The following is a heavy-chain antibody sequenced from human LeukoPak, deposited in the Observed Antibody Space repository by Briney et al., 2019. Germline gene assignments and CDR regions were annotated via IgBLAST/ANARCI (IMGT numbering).Heavy chain of an antibody. CDR2: ISGSGGST. J-gene: IGHJ4*02. CDR1: GFTFSSYA. Sequence: GGSLRLSCAASGFTFSSYAMSWVRQAPGKGLEWVSAISGSGGSTYYAHSVKGRFTISRDNSKNTLYLQMNSLRAEDTAVYYCAKDTQIVVATPGDYWGQGTLVTVSS. D-gene: IGHD3-22*01. V-gene: IGHV3-23*01. CDR3: AKDTQIVVATPGDY.